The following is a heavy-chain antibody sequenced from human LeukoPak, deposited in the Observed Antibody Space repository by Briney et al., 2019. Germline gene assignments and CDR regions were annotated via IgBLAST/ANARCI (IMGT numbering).Heavy chain of an antibody. V-gene: IGHV3-23*01. CDR1: GFTFSSDD. D-gene: IGHD3-10*02. Sequence: GGSLRLSCAPSGFTFSSDDISWVRQSPGKGLEWVSGISSSGDRTYYAEFGKGRFTISRDNPKNTLYLQMNSLRAEDTAVYYCAKVSLFREATSPDYWGQGTLVTVSS. CDR3: AKVSLFREATSPDY. CDR2: ISSSGDRT. J-gene: IGHJ4*02.